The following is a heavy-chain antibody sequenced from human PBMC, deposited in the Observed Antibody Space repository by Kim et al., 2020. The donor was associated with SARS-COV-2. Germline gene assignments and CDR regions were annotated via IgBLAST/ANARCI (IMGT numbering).Heavy chain of an antibody. V-gene: IGHV3-7*01. CDR2: IKQDGSEK. CDR3: ARDTLERPRHYYYYYMDV. D-gene: IGHD1-1*01. J-gene: IGHJ6*03. Sequence: GGSLRLSCAASGFTFSSYWMSWVRQAPGKGLEWVANIKQDGSEKYYVDSVKGRFTISRDNAKNSLYLQMNSLRAEDTAVYYCARDTLERPRHYYYYYMDVWGKGTTVTVSS. CDR1: GFTFSSYW.